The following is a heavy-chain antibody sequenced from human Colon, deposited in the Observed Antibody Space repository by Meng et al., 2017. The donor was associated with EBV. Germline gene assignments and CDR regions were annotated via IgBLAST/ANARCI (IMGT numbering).Heavy chain of an antibody. J-gene: IGHJ5*02. CDR2: IYYSGRT. V-gene: IGHV4-30-4*01. Sequence: VLLHEYAPGRLQPSRTLSLTYAASVCATGSGGDYASWICQPPGKGLEWIGYIYYSGRTYYIPSLTSRVTISVDTAKNQFSLKLSSVTAADTAVYYCARSAMISAWFDPWGQGTLVTVSS. CDR3: ARSAMISAWFDP. D-gene: IGHD3-22*01. CDR1: VCATGSGGDY.